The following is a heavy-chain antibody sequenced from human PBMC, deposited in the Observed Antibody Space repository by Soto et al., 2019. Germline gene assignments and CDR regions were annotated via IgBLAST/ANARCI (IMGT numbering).Heavy chain of an antibody. CDR1: GGSFSGYY. CDR3: ARGKWELRFGY. Sequence: QVQLQQWGAGLLKPSETLSLTCAVYGGSFSGYYWSWIRQPPGKGLEWIGEINHSGSTNYNPSLESRVTISVDTPKNQFSLTLSSVTAADTAVYYCARGKWELRFGYWGQGTLVTVSS. D-gene: IGHD1-26*01. V-gene: IGHV4-34*01. J-gene: IGHJ4*02. CDR2: INHSGST.